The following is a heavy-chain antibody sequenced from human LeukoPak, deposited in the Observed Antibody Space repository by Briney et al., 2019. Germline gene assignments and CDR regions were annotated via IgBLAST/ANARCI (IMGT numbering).Heavy chain of an antibody. CDR2: IYPGDSDT. J-gene: IGHJ6*03. CDR3: ARGFYGGYYYYYYMDV. CDR1: GYSFTTYW. D-gene: IGHD4/OR15-4a*01. V-gene: IGHV5-51*01. Sequence: GESLKISCKGSGYSFTTYWIGWVRQMPGKGLEWMGIIYPGDSDTRYSPSFQGQVTISADRSISTAYLQWSSLKASDTAMYYCARGFYGGYYYYYYMDVWGKGTTVAVSS.